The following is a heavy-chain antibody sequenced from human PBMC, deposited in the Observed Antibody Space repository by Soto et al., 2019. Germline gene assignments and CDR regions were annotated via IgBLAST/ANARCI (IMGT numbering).Heavy chain of an antibody. Sequence: SGGSLRLSCAASGFPFSNHAMSWVRQAPGKGLEWVSGISDGGDLIYYADSVKGRFSMSRDNSENMLYLQMTNLRAEDTAIYFCAKRQGTGLPGNIFSFRAQGSLVP. V-gene: IGHV3-23*01. CDR2: ISDGGDLI. J-gene: IGHJ4*02. D-gene: IGHD3-9*01. CDR1: GFPFSNHA. CDR3: AKRQGTGLPGNIFSF.